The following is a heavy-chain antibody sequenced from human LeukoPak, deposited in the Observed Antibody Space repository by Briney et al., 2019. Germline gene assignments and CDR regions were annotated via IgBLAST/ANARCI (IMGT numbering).Heavy chain of an antibody. D-gene: IGHD3-10*01. CDR2: INHSGRT. V-gene: IGHV4-34*01. J-gene: IGHJ3*02. CDR3: AREFQRRRMVQGATRTAVET. Sequence: SETLSLTYADCGGSFHDYYLRWIPQPPGKGLEWIGEINHSGRTNYNPSLKSRVTISVDTYKNQFSLKLSSVTAADTAVYYCAREFQRRRMVQGATRTAVETSGHERMVTVSS. CDR1: GGSFHDYY.